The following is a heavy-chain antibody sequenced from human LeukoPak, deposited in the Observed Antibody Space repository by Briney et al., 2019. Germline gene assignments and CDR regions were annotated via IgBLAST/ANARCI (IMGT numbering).Heavy chain of an antibody. CDR3: ATEFYSNGYNY. D-gene: IGHD5-24*01. Sequence: GGSLRHSCAASGFTFSSAWMTWVRQPPGKGLEWVGHIKSRTDGGSTDYSAPVKGRFTVSRDDSKNTIYLQMNSLKTEDSAVYYCATEFYSNGYNYWGQGTPVTVSS. J-gene: IGHJ4*02. CDR2: IKSRTDGGST. CDR1: GFTFSSAW. V-gene: IGHV3-15*01.